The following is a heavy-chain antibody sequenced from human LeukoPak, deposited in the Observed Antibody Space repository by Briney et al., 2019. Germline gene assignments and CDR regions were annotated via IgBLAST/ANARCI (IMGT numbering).Heavy chain of an antibody. J-gene: IGHJ2*01. Sequence: ETLSLTCTVSGGSISSYYWSWVRQAPGKGLEWVSAISGSGGSTYYADSVKGRFTISRDNSKNTLYLQMNSLRAEDTAVYYCAIRHRDSSSWPTADFDLWGRGTLVTVSS. CDR1: GGSISSYY. D-gene: IGHD3-22*01. CDR2: ISGSGGST. V-gene: IGHV3-23*01. CDR3: AIRHRDSSSWPTADFDL.